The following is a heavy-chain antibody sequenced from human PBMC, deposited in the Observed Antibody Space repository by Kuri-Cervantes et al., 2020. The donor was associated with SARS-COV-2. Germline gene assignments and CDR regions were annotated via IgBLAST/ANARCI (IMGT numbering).Heavy chain of an antibody. V-gene: IGHV3-11*04. CDR3: ASALVFTVTPFDY. CDR2: IGPSGTTK. Sequence: GESLKISCTASGFIFSDYYMTWIRQAPGKGLEWVSNIGPSGTTKYYADSVKGRFTISRDNAKNSLYLQMNSLRAEDTAVYYCASALVFTVTPFDYWGQGTLVTVSS. D-gene: IGHD4-17*01. J-gene: IGHJ4*02. CDR1: GFIFSDYY.